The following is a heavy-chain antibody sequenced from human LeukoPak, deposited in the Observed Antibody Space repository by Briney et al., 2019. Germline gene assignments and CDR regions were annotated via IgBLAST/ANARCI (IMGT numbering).Heavy chain of an antibody. D-gene: IGHD3-22*01. Sequence: SETLSLTCTVSGGSINYGGWIRQPPGKGLEWIGSLYYSGTTHYNPSLKSRVTISVDTSKNQFSLKLSSVTAADTAVYYCARGVTMIVVVIHDWYFDLWGRGTLVTVSS. V-gene: IGHV4-39*01. CDR3: ARGVTMIVVVIHDWYFDL. J-gene: IGHJ2*01. CDR1: GGSINY. CDR2: LYYSGTT.